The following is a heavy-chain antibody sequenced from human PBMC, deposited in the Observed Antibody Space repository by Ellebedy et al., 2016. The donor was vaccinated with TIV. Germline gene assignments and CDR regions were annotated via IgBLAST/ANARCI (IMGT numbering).Heavy chain of an antibody. J-gene: IGHJ4*02. Sequence: PGGSLRLSCAASGFTFSSYAMSWVRQAPGKGLEWVSTISHTGSRTNYADSVKGRFTISRDNSKNTLYLQMNSLRAEDTAVYYCARDLQYSGKKGGEVVDYWGQGTLVTVSS. V-gene: IGHV3-23*01. D-gene: IGHD1-26*01. CDR2: ISHTGSRT. CDR3: ARDLQYSGKKGGEVVDY. CDR1: GFTFSSYA.